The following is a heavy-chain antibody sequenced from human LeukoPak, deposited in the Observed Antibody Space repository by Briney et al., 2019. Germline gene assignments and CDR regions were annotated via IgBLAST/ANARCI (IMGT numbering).Heavy chain of an antibody. CDR2: ISHSGST. CDR1: GGSISSGNYY. CDR3: ARDLGDYRSGFRSYFFDY. D-gene: IGHD3-3*01. Sequence: SSETLSLTCTVSGGSISSGNYYWGWIRQPPGKGLEWIGRISHSGSTYDNASLKSRVRISVDTSKNQFSLKLSSVTAADTAVYYCARDLGDYRSGFRSYFFDYWGQGTLVTVSS. V-gene: IGHV4-39*07. J-gene: IGHJ4*02.